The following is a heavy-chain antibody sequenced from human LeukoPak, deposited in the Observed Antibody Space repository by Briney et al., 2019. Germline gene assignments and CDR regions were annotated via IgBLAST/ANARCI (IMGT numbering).Heavy chain of an antibody. V-gene: IGHV4-59*01. D-gene: IGHD3-10*01. CDR2: IYHSGGT. Sequence: SETLSLTCTVSGGSINDASWNWIRQPPGQGLEWIGYIYHSGGTNYNPTLKSRVTISLDTSKNQFSLKLSSVTAADTAVYYCARVGTYYRSLDSWGQGTLVTVSS. CDR1: GGSINDAS. CDR3: ARVGTYYRSLDS. J-gene: IGHJ4*02.